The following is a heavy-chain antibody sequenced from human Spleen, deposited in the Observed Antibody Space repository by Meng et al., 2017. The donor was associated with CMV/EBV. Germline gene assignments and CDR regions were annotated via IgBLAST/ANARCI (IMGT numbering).Heavy chain of an antibody. V-gene: IGHV1-69*10. Sequence: SVKVSCKPSGGTFSDFSIHWVRQAPGQGLEWMGGITPYLDIEKDAQKFQGRVRITADKSTSTAYMELSSLRSEDTAVYYCAKTYHGYNGLGLFDIWGQGTMVT. CDR1: GGTFSDFS. D-gene: IGHD5-24*01. J-gene: IGHJ3*02. CDR2: ITPYLDIE. CDR3: AKTYHGYNGLGLFDI.